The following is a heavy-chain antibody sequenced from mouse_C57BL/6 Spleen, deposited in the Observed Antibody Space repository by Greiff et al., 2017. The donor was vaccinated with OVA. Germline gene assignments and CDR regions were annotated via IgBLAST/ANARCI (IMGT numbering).Heavy chain of an antibody. V-gene: IGHV1-80*01. D-gene: IGHD1-1*01. CDR3: TTSTVVDAMAY. Sequence: QVQLQQSGAELVKPGASVKISCKASGYAFSSYWMNWVKQRPGQGLEWIGQIYPGDGDTNYNGKFKGKATLTEDKSSSTVYMLISRQTSEDSAVYCCTTSTVVDAMAYWGQGTSVTVSA. J-gene: IGHJ4*01. CDR2: IYPGDGDT. CDR1: GYAFSSYW.